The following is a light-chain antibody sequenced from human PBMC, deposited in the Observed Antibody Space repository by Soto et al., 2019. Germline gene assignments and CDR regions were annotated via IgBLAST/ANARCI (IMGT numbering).Light chain of an antibody. CDR3: QHYSTSPLS. Sequence: EIVLTQSPGTLSLSPGERATLSCRASQSVNSNYLAWYQQKPGQVPRPLIYGASIRAAGVPDRLSGSGPATALTLTISRLDPEDCAVYYCQHYSTSPLSFGQGPKLHIK. CDR2: GAS. V-gene: IGKV3-20*01. J-gene: IGKJ2*01. CDR1: QSVNSNY.